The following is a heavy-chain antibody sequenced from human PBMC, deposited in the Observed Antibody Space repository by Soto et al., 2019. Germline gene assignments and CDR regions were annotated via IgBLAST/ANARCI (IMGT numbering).Heavy chain of an antibody. CDR3: ARFSIDSPSGWIDP. V-gene: IGHV3-73*02. CDR2: IRSRGNSYAT. J-gene: IGHJ5*02. CDR1: GFTLTGYA. Sequence: EVKLVESGGGLVQSGGSLKVSCAASGFTLTGYAIHWVRQASGKGLEWVGHIRSRGNSYATVYAASVKGRFTISRDDSRNTAYLEMNSLKSEDTAVYYCARFSIDSPSGWIDPWGQGILVAVSS. D-gene: IGHD3-22*01.